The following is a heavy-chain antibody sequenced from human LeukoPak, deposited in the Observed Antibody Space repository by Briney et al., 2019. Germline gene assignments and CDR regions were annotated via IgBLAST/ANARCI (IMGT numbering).Heavy chain of an antibody. CDR1: GFTFSSYG. D-gene: IGHD3/OR15-3a*01. V-gene: IGHV3-30*18. CDR2: ISYDGSNK. J-gene: IGHJ6*02. Sequence: GGSLRLSCAASGFTFSSYGMHWVRQAPGKGLEWVAVISYDGSNKYYADSVKGRFTISRDNSKNTLYLQMNSLRAEDTAVYYCAKATLVGPYYYYGMDVWGQGTTVTVSS. CDR3: AKATLVGPYYYYGMDV.